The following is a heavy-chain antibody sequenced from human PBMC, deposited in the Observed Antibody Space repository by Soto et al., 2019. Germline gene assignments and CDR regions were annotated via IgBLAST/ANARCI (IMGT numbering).Heavy chain of an antibody. Sequence: QVQLVQSGAEVRKPGSSVKVSCKISGGTFTNYVISWLRQAPGQGLEWMGGLIPILGAANLAQKFQGRVTIPADESTSTVNMELSSLTSEDTAVYYCARGRSSPNFDPWGQGTLVTVSS. CDR1: GGTFTNYV. CDR3: ARGRSSPNFDP. CDR2: LIPILGAA. V-gene: IGHV1-69*01. D-gene: IGHD6-6*01. J-gene: IGHJ5*02.